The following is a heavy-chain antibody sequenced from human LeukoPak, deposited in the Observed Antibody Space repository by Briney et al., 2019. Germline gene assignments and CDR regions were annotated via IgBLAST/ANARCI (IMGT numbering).Heavy chain of an antibody. D-gene: IGHD5-18*01. CDR2: ISGSGGST. J-gene: IGHJ6*02. CDR3: AKDPFRYSYGPRPDDYYYYGMDV. CDR1: GFTFSSYA. Sequence: QAGGSLRLSCAASGFTFSSYAMSWVRQAPGKGLEWVSAISGSGGSTYYADSVKGRFTISRNNSKNTMYLQMNSLRAEDTAVYYCAKDPFRYSYGPRPDDYYYYGMDVWGQGTTVTVSS. V-gene: IGHV3-23*01.